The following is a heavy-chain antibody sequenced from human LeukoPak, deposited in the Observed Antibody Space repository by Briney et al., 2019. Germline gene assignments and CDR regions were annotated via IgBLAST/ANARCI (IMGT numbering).Heavy chain of an antibody. CDR3: AKDSSGGYSSSPGVFYYFDY. CDR1: GFTFDDYA. CDR2: ISWNSGSI. Sequence: GGSLRLSCAASGFTFDDYAMHWVRQAPGKGLEWVSGISWNSGSIGYADPVKGRFTISRDNAKNSLYLQMNSLRAEDTALYYCAKDSSGGYSSSPGVFYYFDYWGQGTLVTVSS. J-gene: IGHJ4*02. V-gene: IGHV3-9*01. D-gene: IGHD6-6*01.